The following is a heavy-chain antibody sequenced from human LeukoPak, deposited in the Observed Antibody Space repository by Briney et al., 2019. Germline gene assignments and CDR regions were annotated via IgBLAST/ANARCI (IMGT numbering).Heavy chain of an antibody. Sequence: SETLSLTCTVSGGSISSYYWSWTRQPAGKGLEWIGRICTSGSTNYNPSLKSRVTMSVDTSKNQFSLKLSSVTAADTAVYYCARDHKGRYCSSTSCKYFDYWGQGTLVTVSS. CDR1: GGSISSYY. J-gene: IGHJ4*02. CDR3: ARDHKGRYCSSTSCKYFDY. D-gene: IGHD2-2*01. V-gene: IGHV4-4*07. CDR2: ICTSGST.